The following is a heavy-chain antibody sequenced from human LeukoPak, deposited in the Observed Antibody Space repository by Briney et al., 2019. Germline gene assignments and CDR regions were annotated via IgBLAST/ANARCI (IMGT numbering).Heavy chain of an antibody. CDR3: ARVGGSDYYYYYMDV. Sequence: SETLSLTCTVSGGSISSHYWSWIRQPPGKGLEWIGYIYYSGSTNYNPSLKSRVTISVDTSKNQFSLKLSSVTAADTAVYYCARVGGSDYYYYYMDVWGKGTTVTVSS. V-gene: IGHV4-59*08. J-gene: IGHJ6*03. CDR2: IYYSGST. D-gene: IGHD2-15*01. CDR1: GGSISSHY.